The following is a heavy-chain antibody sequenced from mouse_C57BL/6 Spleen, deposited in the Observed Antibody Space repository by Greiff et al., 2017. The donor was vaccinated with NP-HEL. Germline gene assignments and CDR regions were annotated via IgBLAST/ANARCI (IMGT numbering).Heavy chain of an antibody. V-gene: IGHV2-2*01. CDR3: ARTRDYDYDEGYYYAMDY. CDR2: IWSGGST. CDR1: GFSLTSYG. D-gene: IGHD2-4*01. Sequence: QVQLKQSGPGLVQPSQSLSITCTVSGFSLTSYGVHWVRQSPGKGLEWLGVIWSGGSTDSNAAFISSLCSSKDNSKSQVFVKMNSLQADDTAIYYCARTRDYDYDEGYYYAMDYWGQGTSVTVSS. J-gene: IGHJ4*01.